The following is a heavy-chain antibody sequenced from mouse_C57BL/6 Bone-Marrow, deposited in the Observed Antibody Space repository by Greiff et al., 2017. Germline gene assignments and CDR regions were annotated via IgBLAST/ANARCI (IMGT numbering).Heavy chain of an antibody. CDR1: GFTFSSYA. D-gene: IGHD2-4*01. CDR2: ISDGGSYT. V-gene: IGHV5-4*01. Sequence: DVHLVESGGGLVKPGGSLKLSCAASGFTFSSYAMSWVRQTPEKRLAWVATISDGGSYTYYPDNVKGRFTISRDNAKNNLYLQMSHLKSEDTAMYYCARVRLRRDFDYWGQGTTLTVSS. CDR3: ARVRLRRDFDY. J-gene: IGHJ2*01.